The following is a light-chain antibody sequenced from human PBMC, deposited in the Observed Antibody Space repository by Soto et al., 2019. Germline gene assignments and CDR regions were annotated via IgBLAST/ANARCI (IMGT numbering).Light chain of an antibody. Sequence: DIQMTQSPSSLSASVGDRVIITCRASQTISSSLNWYQQKPGKAPDLLIYAASNLQSGVPSRFSGSGSGSDFTLTISSLQPEDFATYYCQQSYSSPQMYTFGQGTRLEIK. CDR1: QTISSS. CDR3: QQSYSSPQMYT. CDR2: AAS. J-gene: IGKJ2*01. V-gene: IGKV1-39*01.